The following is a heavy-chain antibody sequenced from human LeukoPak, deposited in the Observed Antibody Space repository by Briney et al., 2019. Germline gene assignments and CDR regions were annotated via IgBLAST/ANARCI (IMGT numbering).Heavy chain of an antibody. CDR3: AKAWDYGDRGEIGY. D-gene: IGHD4-17*01. V-gene: IGHV1-18*04. J-gene: IGHJ4*02. Sequence: ASVKVSCKGSGYIFHNYAINWARQAPGQGLEWMGWVSTYNGQTKYAQKFQGRVTLTTDTPATTAHMELRSLTSDDTAVYYCAKAWDYGDRGEIGYWGQGTLATVSS. CDR1: GYIFHNYA. CDR2: VSTYNGQT.